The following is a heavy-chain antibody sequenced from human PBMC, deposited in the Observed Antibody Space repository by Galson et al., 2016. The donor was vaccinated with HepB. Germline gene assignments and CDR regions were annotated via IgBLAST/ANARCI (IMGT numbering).Heavy chain of an antibody. Sequence: SLRLSCAASGFSFNIYRMNWVRQAPGKGLEWMANIKQDGSEKYYVDSVKGRFTISRDNAQNSLYLQMNNLRAEDAAVYYCARELATDAFDIWGQGTMVTVSS. CDR3: ARELATDAFDI. CDR1: GFSFNIYR. CDR2: IKQDGSEK. J-gene: IGHJ3*02. D-gene: IGHD5-12*01. V-gene: IGHV3-7*03.